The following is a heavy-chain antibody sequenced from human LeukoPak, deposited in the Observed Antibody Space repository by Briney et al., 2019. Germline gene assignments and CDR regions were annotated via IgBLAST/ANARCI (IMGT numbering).Heavy chain of an antibody. Sequence: GGSLTLSCAASGFTFSSYAMSWVRQAPGKGLEWVSTIGGGGEYTYYADSVKGRFIISRDNSKNTFYLQMNSLRAEDTAVYYCAKVLSGSQDYWGQGTLVTVFS. CDR1: GFTFSSYA. V-gene: IGHV3-23*01. D-gene: IGHD1-26*01. CDR2: IGGGGEYT. J-gene: IGHJ4*02. CDR3: AKVLSGSQDY.